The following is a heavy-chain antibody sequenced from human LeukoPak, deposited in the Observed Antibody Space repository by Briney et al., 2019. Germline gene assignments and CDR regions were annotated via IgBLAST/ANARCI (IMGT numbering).Heavy chain of an antibody. CDR1: GFTFSSYA. Sequence: GGSLRLSCAASGFTFSSYAMSWVRQAPGKGLEWVSAISGSGGSTYYADSVKGRFTISRDNSKNTLYLQMNSLRAEDTAVYYCAKRAFYDFWSGSPLSYWGQGTLVTVSS. D-gene: IGHD3-3*01. J-gene: IGHJ4*02. V-gene: IGHV3-23*01. CDR2: ISGSGGST. CDR3: AKRAFYDFWSGSPLSY.